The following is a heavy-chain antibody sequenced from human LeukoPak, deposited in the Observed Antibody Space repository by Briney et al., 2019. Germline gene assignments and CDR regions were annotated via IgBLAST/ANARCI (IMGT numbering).Heavy chain of an antibody. CDR3: ARGNWYLDY. D-gene: IGHD1-1*01. V-gene: IGHV4-59*01. CDR2: IYYSGSI. J-gene: IGHJ4*02. Sequence: SETLSLICTVSGGSISSYYWSWIRQPPGKGLEWIGYIYYSGSINYNPSLKSRVTISVDTSKNQFSLKVSTVTAADTAVYYCARGNWYLDYWGQGTLVTVSS. CDR1: GGSISSYY.